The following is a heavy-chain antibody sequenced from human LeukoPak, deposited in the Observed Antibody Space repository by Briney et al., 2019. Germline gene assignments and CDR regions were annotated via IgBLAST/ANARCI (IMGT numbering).Heavy chain of an antibody. CDR1: GYTFTSYG. CDR2: ISAYNGNT. J-gene: IGHJ6*03. CDR3: ARDGEGCSSTSCYRYYYYYMDV. Sequence: AASVKVSCKASGYTFTSYGISWVRQAPGQGLEWIGWISAYNGNTNYAQKLQGRVTMTTDTSTSTAYMELRSLRSDDTAVYYCARDGEGCSSTSCYRYYYYYMDVWGKGTTVTVSS. D-gene: IGHD2-2*01. V-gene: IGHV1-18*01.